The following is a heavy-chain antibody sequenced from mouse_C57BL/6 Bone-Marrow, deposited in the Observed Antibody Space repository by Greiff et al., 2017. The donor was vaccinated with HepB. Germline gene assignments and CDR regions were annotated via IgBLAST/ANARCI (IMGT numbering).Heavy chain of an antibody. V-gene: IGHV3-8*01. Sequence: VQLKESGPGLAKPSQSLSLTCSVTGYSITSYYWNWIRKFPGNKLEFMGYISYSGSTYSNPSLKSRISITRDTSKSQYYLQLNSVTTEDTATYYCARGGPNWDFNYWGQGTTLTVSS. CDR2: ISYSGST. D-gene: IGHD3-3*01. CDR3: ARGGPNWDFNY. CDR1: GYSITSYY. J-gene: IGHJ2*01.